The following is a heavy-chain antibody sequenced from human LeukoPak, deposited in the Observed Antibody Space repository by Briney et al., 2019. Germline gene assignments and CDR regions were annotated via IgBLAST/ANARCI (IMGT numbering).Heavy chain of an antibody. CDR1: GFTFNNYA. CDR2: ITSSSSYI. CDR3: ARDGDTVLTRGYYYYMDV. J-gene: IGHJ6*03. V-gene: IGHV3-21*01. D-gene: IGHD4-23*01. Sequence: AGGSLRLSCAASGFTFNNYAMNWVRQAPGKGPEWVSSITSSSSYIYYADSVKGRFTISRDNARNSLYLQMNSLRAEDTALYYCARDGDTVLTRGYYYYMDVWGKGTTVTVSS.